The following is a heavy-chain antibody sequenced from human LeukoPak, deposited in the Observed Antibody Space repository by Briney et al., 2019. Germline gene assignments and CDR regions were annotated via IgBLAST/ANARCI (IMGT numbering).Heavy chain of an antibody. CDR2: INSDGSST. CDR1: GFTFSSYW. Sequence: GGSLRLSCAASGFTFSSYWMHWVRQAPGKGLVWVSRINSDGSSTSYADPVKGRFTISRDNAKNTLYLQMNSLRAEDTAVYYCARESRQGYFDYWGQGTLVTVSS. CDR3: ARESRQGYFDY. V-gene: IGHV3-74*01. J-gene: IGHJ4*02.